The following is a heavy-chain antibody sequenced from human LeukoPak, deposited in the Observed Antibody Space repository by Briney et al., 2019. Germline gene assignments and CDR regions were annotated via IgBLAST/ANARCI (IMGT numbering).Heavy chain of an antibody. CDR3: ARGTMTTVTYYFDY. CDR2: IYYSGST. Sequence: PSETLSLTCTVSGGSISSSNYYWGWIRQPPGKGLEWIGSIYYSGSTNYNPSLKSRVTISVDTSKNQFSLKLSSVTAADTAVYYCARGTMTTVTYYFDYWGQGTLVTVSS. D-gene: IGHD4-17*01. J-gene: IGHJ4*02. V-gene: IGHV4-39*07. CDR1: GGSISSSNYY.